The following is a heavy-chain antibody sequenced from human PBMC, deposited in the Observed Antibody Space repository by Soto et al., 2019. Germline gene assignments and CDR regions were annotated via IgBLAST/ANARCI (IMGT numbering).Heavy chain of an antibody. J-gene: IGHJ4*02. V-gene: IGHV3-23*01. CDR1: GFTFSSYA. CDR2: ISGSGGST. CDR3: AKDLSYCSGGSCYSRSYFDY. Sequence: GSLRLSCAASGFTFSSYAMSWVRQAPGKGLEWVSAISGSGGSTYYADSVKGRFTISRDNSKNTLYLQMNSLRAEDTAVYYCAKDLSYCSGGSCYSRSYFDYWGQGTLVTVSS. D-gene: IGHD2-15*01.